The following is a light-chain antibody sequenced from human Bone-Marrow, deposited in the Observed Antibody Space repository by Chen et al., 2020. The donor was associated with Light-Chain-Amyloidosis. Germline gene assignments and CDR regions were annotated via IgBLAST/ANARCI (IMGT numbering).Light chain of an antibody. V-gene: IGLV3-25*03. Sequence: SYELTQPPSVSVSPGQTARITCSGDDLPTKYAYWYQQKPGQAPGLVIYKDSERPSGIPERFSGSSSGTTVTLTISGVQAEDEADYHCQSADSSGTYHVVFGGGTKLTVL. CDR2: KDS. CDR1: DLPTKY. CDR3: QSADSSGTYHVV. J-gene: IGLJ2*01.